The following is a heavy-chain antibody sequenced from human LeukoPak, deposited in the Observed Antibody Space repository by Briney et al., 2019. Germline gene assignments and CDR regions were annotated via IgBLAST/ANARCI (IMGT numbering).Heavy chain of an antibody. D-gene: IGHD6-19*01. CDR3: VKGDSSGWY. CDR2: IWYDGSNK. J-gene: IGHJ4*02. Sequence: PGGSLRLSCAASGFTFSSYGMHWVRQAPGKGLEWVAVIWYDGSNKYYADSVKGRFTISRDNSKNTLYLQVNSLRAEDTALYYCVKGDSSGWYWGQGTLVTVSS. V-gene: IGHV3-33*06. CDR1: GFTFSSYG.